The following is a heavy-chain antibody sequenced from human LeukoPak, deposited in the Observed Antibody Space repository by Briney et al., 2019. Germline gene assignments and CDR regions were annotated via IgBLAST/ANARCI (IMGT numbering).Heavy chain of an antibody. V-gene: IGHV3-30*09. CDR3: ARDRVEQWLSFDY. CDR1: GFTFSSYA. D-gene: IGHD6-19*01. J-gene: IGHJ4*02. Sequence: GGSLRLSCAASGFTFSSYAMHWVRQAPGKGLEWVAVISYDGSNKYYADSVKGRFAISRDNSKNTLYLQMNSLRAEDTAVYYCARDRVEQWLSFDYWGQGTLVTVSS. CDR2: ISYDGSNK.